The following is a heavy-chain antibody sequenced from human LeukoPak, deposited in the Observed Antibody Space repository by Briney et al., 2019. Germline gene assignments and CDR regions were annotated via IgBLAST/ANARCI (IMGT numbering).Heavy chain of an antibody. CDR3: VKEYHSRGFGAYFDY. J-gene: IGHJ4*02. D-gene: IGHD3-3*01. V-gene: IGHV3-30*18. Sequence: PGGSLRLSCTASKFTFSHYGMQWVRQAPGKGLEWVAVISSDGSIKIYADSVKGRFTLSRDNSINTVDLQMNSLRAEDMAVYYCVKEYHSRGFGAYFDYWGQGTLVTVSS. CDR1: KFTFSHYG. CDR2: ISSDGSIK.